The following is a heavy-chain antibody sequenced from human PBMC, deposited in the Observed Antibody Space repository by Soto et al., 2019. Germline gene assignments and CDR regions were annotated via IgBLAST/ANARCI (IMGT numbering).Heavy chain of an antibody. J-gene: IGHJ6*01. V-gene: IGHV1-69*01. CDR1: GGTFSSYA. CDR2: IIPIFGTA. D-gene: IGHD5-12*01. Sequence: QVQLVQSGAEVKKPGSSVKVSCKASGGTFSSYAISWVRQAPGQGLEWMGGIIPIFGTANYAQKFEGRVTITADESTSTANKEPSSLKSEDTAVYYCESTSGYSGYDSSGMDVWGQPPTVTVSS. CDR3: ESTSGYSGYDSSGMDV.